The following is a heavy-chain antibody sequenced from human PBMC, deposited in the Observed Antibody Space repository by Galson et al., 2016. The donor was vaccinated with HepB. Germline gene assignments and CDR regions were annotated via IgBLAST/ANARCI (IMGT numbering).Heavy chain of an antibody. D-gene: IGHD1-26*01. V-gene: IGHV3-23*01. Sequence: SLRLSCAASGIVVSSTHFSWVRQTPGKGLQWVATIANSGYSTYYADSVKGRFTISRDNSKNTPNLQMNSLRAEDTAMYYCAKDAGLLDWYFDLWGRGTLVTVSS. CDR1: GIVVSSTH. CDR2: IANSGYST. CDR3: AKDAGLLDWYFDL. J-gene: IGHJ2*01.